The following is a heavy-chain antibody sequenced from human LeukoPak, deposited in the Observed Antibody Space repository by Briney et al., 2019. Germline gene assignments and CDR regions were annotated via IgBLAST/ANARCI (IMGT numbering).Heavy chain of an antibody. J-gene: IGHJ4*02. D-gene: IGHD1-1*01. CDR1: GFTFSSFW. Sequence: GGSLRLSCAASGFTFSSFWMGWVRQAPGKGLEWVASIKFDESEKHHVDSVEGRFTISRDNAKSSLYLQMNSLRAEDTAVYFCSRVTTNGYFEYWGQGTLVAVSS. V-gene: IGHV3-7*04. CDR2: IKFDESEK. CDR3: SRVTTNGYFEY.